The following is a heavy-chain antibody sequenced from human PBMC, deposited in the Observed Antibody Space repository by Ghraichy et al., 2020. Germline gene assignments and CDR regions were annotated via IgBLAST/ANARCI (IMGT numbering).Heavy chain of an antibody. D-gene: IGHD2-2*01. V-gene: IGHV1-3*01. CDR1: GYTFTSYA. Sequence: ASVKVSCKASGYTFTSYAMHWVRQAPGQRLEWMGWINAGNGNTKYSQKFQGRVTITRDTSASTAYMELSSLRSEDTAVYYCARMRYCSSTSCHVFDYWGQGTLVTVSS. J-gene: IGHJ4*02. CDR2: INAGNGNT. CDR3: ARMRYCSSTSCHVFDY.